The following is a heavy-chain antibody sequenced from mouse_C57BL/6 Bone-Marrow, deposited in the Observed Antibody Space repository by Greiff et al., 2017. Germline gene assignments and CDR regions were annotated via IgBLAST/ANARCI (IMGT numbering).Heavy chain of an antibody. Sequence: EVKLMESGEGLVKPGGSLKLSCAASGFTFSSYAVSWVRQTPEKRLEWVAYISSGGDYIYYADTVKGRFTISRDNARNTLYLQMSSLKSEDTAMYYCTRGNWYYFDDWGQGTTLTVSS. D-gene: IGHD4-1*01. CDR3: TRGNWYYFDD. CDR2: ISSGGDYI. V-gene: IGHV5-9-1*02. CDR1: GFTFSSYA. J-gene: IGHJ2*01.